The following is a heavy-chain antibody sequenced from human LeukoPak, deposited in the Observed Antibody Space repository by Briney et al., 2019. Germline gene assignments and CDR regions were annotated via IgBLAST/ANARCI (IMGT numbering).Heavy chain of an antibody. D-gene: IGHD2-21*01. J-gene: IGHJ5*02. CDR2: INPKSGGT. V-gene: IGHV1-2*02. CDR1: GYSFTDYY. CDR3: ARADRLDGGPYLIGP. Sequence: ASVKVSCKTSGYSFTDYYMHWVRQAPGQGLEWMGWINPKSGGTSSAPKFQGRVTMTRDTSITTVYMEVSSLTSDDTAIYYCARADRLDGGPYLIGPWGQGTLATVSS.